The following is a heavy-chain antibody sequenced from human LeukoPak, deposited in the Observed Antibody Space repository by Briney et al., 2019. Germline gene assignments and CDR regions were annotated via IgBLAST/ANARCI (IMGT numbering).Heavy chain of an antibody. CDR2: INTNNGNT. D-gene: IGHD1-20*01. CDR1: GYTFSTYG. Sequence: GASVKVSCKASGYTFSTYGINWVRQAPGQGLEWMGWINTNNGNTNYAQKFQGRVTMTRATSTSTAYMGLRSLGSDDTAVYYCARKGCFDNCYLFDYWGQGTLVTVSS. J-gene: IGHJ4*02. V-gene: IGHV1-18*01. CDR3: ARKGCFDNCYLFDY.